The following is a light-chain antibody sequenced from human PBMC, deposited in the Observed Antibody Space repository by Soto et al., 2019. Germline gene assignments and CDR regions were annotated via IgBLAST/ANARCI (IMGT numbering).Light chain of an antibody. J-gene: IGLJ3*02. CDR3: SSFTTTYTWV. Sequence: QSALTQPASVSGSPGQSIAISCTGTSSDVGSYKYVSWFQQHPGKAPKLVIYEVNNRPSGVSNRFSGSKSGNTASLTISGLQAEDGADYYCSSFTTTYTWVFGGGTKVTVL. CDR2: EVN. V-gene: IGLV2-14*01. CDR1: SSDVGSYKY.